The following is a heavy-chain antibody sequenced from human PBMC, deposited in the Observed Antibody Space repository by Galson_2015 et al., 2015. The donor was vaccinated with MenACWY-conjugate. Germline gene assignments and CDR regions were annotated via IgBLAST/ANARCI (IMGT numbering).Heavy chain of an antibody. V-gene: IGHV4-59*08. CDR3: ARHEGAVEEFDY. D-gene: IGHD6-19*01. Sequence: SETLSLTCTVSGGSISSYYWSWIRQPPGKGLEWIGYIYYSGSTNYNPSLKSRVTISVDTSKNQFSLKLSSVTAADTAVYYCARHEGAVEEFDYWGQGTLVTVSS. CDR1: GGSISSYY. J-gene: IGHJ4*02. CDR2: IYYSGST.